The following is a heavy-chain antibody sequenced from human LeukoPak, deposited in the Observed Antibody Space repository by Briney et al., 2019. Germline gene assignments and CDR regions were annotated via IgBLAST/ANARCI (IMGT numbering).Heavy chain of an antibody. CDR3: AKTFYYDSTFPGPFDY. CDR2: ISGSGGST. CDR1: GFTFSSYA. J-gene: IGHJ4*02. D-gene: IGHD3-22*01. V-gene: IGHV3-23*01. Sequence: AGGSLRLSCAASGFTFSSYAMSWVRQAPGKGLEWVSAISGSGGSTYYADSVKGRFTISRDNSKNTLYLQMSSLRAEDTAVYYCAKTFYYDSTFPGPFDYWGQGTLVTVSS.